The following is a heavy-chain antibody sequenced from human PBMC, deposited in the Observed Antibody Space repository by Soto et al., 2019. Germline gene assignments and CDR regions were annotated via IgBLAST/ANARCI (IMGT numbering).Heavy chain of an antibody. V-gene: IGHV3-53*01. Sequence: EGSLRRSWAASGITVSSSHMSWVRKAPGQGLEWISIIHSGGSTSYADSVRGRFTISSDVSKSTVYLQMNSLRAEDTAVSYCAKRIKPDVLQLLQSARVHTLGNAMDVWCQGTTVTVSS. D-gene: IGHD3-3*01. CDR2: IHSGGST. CDR3: AKRIKPDVLQLLQSARVHTLGNAMDV. CDR1: GITVSSSH. J-gene: IGHJ6*02.